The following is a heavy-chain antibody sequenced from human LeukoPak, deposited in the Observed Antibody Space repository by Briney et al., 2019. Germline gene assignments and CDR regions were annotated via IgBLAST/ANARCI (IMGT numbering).Heavy chain of an antibody. CDR3: ARQKWEQQGRDYYFNVLDV. D-gene: IGHD1-26*01. CDR1: GGSISSSNW. J-gene: IGHJ6*02. V-gene: IGHV4-4*02. CDR2: IYHSGST. Sequence: SGTLSLTCAVSGGSISSSNWWSWVRQPPGKGLEWIVEIYHSGSTNYNPSLKSRVTISVDKSKNQFSLKLSSVTAADTAVYYCARQKWEQQGRDYYFNVLDVWGPGTTVTVSS.